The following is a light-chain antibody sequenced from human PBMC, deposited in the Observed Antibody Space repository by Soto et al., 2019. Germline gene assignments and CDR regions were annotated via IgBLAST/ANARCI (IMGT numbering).Light chain of an antibody. V-gene: IGLV2-14*01. CDR1: SSDVRGYNY. J-gene: IGLJ1*01. Sequence: QSALTQPASVSGSPGQSITISCTGTSSDVRGYNYVSWYQQHPGKAPKLMIFDVSNRPSGVSNRFSGSKSGNTASLTISGLQRDDEANYYCISYTSSTTLGVFGTGTKVTVL. CDR2: DVS. CDR3: ISYTSSTTLGV.